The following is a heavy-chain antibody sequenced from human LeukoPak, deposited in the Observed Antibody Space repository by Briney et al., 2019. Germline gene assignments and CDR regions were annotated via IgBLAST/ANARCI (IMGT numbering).Heavy chain of an antibody. CDR3: ARGATDVTRWFDP. D-gene: IGHD1-1*01. V-gene: IGHV3-74*01. CDR1: GIIFSNYW. CDR2: INRDGSST. J-gene: IGHJ5*02. Sequence: GGSLRLSCAASGIIFSNYWMHWVRQAPGKGLVWVSRINRDGSSTSYADSVKGRFTISRDNAKNSLYLQMNGLRAEDTAVYYCARGATDVTRWFDPWGQGTRVTVSS.